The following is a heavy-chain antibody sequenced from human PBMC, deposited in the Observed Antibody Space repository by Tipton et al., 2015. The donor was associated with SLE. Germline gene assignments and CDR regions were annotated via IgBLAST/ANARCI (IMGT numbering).Heavy chain of an antibody. J-gene: IGHJ4*02. CDR1: GGSISSYY. CDR3: AREGATYYYDSSGYYYPYYFDY. D-gene: IGHD3-22*01. V-gene: IGHV4-4*08. Sequence: TLSLTCTVSGGSISSYYWSWIRQPPGKGLEWIGHIYTSGSTNYNPSLKSRVTISVDTSKNQFSLKLSSVTAADTAVYYCAREGATYYYDSSGYYYPYYFDYWGQGTLVTVSS. CDR2: IYTSGST.